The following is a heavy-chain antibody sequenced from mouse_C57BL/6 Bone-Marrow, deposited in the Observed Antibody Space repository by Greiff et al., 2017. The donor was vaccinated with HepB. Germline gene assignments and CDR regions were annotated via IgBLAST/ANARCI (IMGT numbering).Heavy chain of an antibody. CDR2: ISNGGGST. D-gene: IGHD1-1*01. V-gene: IGHV5-12*01. J-gene: IGHJ1*03. CDR3: ARPLYYYFWYFDV. CDR1: GFTFSDYY. Sequence: EVQLQESGGGLVQPGGSLKLSCAASGFTFSDYYMYWVRQTPEKRLEWVAYISNGGGSTYYPDTVKGRFTISRDNAKNTLYLQMSRLKSEDTAMYYCARPLYYYFWYFDVWGTGTTVTVSS.